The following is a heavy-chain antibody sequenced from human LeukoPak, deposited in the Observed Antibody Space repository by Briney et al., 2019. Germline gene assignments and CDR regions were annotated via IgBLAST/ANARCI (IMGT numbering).Heavy chain of an antibody. J-gene: IGHJ4*02. V-gene: IGHV3-11*01. Sequence: GGSLRLSRAASGFSFSAYYMSWIRQAPGKGLEWVSDISGSGDSKFYTDSVKGRFTISRDNAKNSLYLQMNSLRAEDTAVYYCARRTYSNYFFDYWGLGTLITVSS. D-gene: IGHD4-11*01. CDR1: GFSFSAYY. CDR3: ARRTYSNYFFDY. CDR2: ISGSGDSK.